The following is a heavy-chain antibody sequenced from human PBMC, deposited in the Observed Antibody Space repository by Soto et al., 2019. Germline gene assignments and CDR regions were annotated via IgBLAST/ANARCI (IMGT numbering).Heavy chain of an antibody. J-gene: IGHJ6*02. CDR2: ISAYNGNT. Sequence: GASVKVSCKASGYTFTSYGISWVRQAPGQGLEWMGWISAYNGNTNYAQKLQGRVTMTTDTSTSTAYMELRSLRSDDTAVYYCARYVQNSIRSGDEAVDGMDVWGQGTTVTVSS. CDR3: ARYVQNSIRSGDEAVDGMDV. D-gene: IGHD4-17*01. V-gene: IGHV1-18*01. CDR1: GYTFTSYG.